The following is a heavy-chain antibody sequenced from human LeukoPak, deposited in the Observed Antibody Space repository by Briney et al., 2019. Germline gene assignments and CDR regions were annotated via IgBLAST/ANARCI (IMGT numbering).Heavy chain of an antibody. CDR2: INHSGST. V-gene: IGHV4-34*01. Sequence: SETLSLTCAVYGGSFSGYYCSWIRQPPGKGLEWIGEINHSGSTNYNPPLKSRVTISVDTSKNQFSLKLSSVTAADTAVYYCARGRGSSWYRADYWGQGTMVTVSS. J-gene: IGHJ4*02. CDR1: GGSFSGYY. D-gene: IGHD6-13*01. CDR3: ARGRGSSWYRADY.